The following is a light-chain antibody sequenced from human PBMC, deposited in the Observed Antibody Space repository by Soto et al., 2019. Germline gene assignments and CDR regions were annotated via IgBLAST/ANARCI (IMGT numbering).Light chain of an antibody. CDR1: SGSIASNY. J-gene: IGLJ1*01. V-gene: IGLV6-57*04. CDR2: EDN. CDR3: QSYDSNSLDV. Sequence: NFMLTQPHSVSESPGKTVTISCTRSSGSIASNYVQWYQQRPGSAPTTVIYEDNQRPSGVPDRFSGSIDSSSNSASLTISGLKTEDEADYYCQSYDSNSLDVFGTGTKLTVL.